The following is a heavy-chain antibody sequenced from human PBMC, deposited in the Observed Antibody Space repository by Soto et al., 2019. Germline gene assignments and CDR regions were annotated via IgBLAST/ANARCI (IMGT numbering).Heavy chain of an antibody. Sequence: QVQMVQSGPEVKMPGASVKVSCKTSGYTFTAYGLTWLRQAPGQRPEWMGWVSTNDDRTNYARKFQGRVTQTTDRSTTTPAMELRSLGTDDTASYYCAIELNTESIAYYSFAFWGQATLVTVSS. CDR2: VSTNDDRT. D-gene: IGHD3-22*01. J-gene: IGHJ4*02. CDR1: GYTFTAYG. V-gene: IGHV1-18*01. CDR3: AIELNTESIAYYSFAF.